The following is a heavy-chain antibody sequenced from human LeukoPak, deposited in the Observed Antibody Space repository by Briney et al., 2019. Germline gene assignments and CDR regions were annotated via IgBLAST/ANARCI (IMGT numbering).Heavy chain of an antibody. J-gene: IGHJ4*02. V-gene: IGHV4-34*01. CDR2: INHSGST. CDR1: GGSFSGYY. D-gene: IGHD1-1*01. Sequence: SETLSLTCAVYGGSFSGYYWSWIRQPPGKGLEWIGEINHSGSTNYNPSLKSRVTISVDTSKNQFSLKLSSVTAADTAVYYCARTVGNYLDRRRRIDYWGQGTLVTVSS. CDR3: ARTVGNYLDRRRRIDY.